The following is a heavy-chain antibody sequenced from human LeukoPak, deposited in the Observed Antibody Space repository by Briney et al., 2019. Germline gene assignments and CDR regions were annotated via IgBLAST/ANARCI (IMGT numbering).Heavy chain of an antibody. Sequence: GESLKISCRSSGHDFTSYWIAWVRQLPGKGLEWMGIIHPSDSETQYGPSFQGQVTISADKPISTAYLQWSSLEASDTAMYYCASNLWFGELLPYYFDYWGQGTLVTVSS. CDR3: ASNLWFGELLPYYFDY. CDR2: IHPSDSET. CDR1: GHDFTSYW. V-gene: IGHV5-51*04. J-gene: IGHJ4*02. D-gene: IGHD3-10*01.